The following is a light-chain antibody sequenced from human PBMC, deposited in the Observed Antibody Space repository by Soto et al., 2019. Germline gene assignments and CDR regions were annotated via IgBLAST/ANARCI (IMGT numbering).Light chain of an antibody. CDR2: GNN. J-gene: IGLJ2*01. CDR1: SSNIGAGYD. V-gene: IGLV1-40*01. CDR3: QSYGSSLSGVV. Sequence: QSVLTQPPSVSGAPGQRVTISCTGSSSNIGAGYDVHWYQQLPGTAPKLLIYGNNNRPSGVPDRFSGSKSGTSASLAITGLQAEDEADYYCQSYGSSLSGVVFGGGTQLTVL.